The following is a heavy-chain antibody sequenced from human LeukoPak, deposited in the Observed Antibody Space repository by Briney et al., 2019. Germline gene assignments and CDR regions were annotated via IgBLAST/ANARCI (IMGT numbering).Heavy chain of an antibody. V-gene: IGHV1-69*01. D-gene: IGHD3-22*01. CDR2: IIPIFGTA. Sequence: GSSVKVSCKASGGTFISYAISWVRQAPGQGLEWMGGIIPIFGTANYAQKFQGRVTITADESTSTAYMELSSLRSEDTAVYYCARAPPEYYYDSSGYDFRYWGQGTLVTVSS. CDR3: ARAPPEYYYDSSGYDFRY. J-gene: IGHJ4*02. CDR1: GGTFISYA.